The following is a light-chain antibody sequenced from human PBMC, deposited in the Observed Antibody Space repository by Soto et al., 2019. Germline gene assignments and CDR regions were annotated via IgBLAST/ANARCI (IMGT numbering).Light chain of an antibody. CDR3: HQYHNWPLT. CDR1: QSITGN. V-gene: IGKV3-15*01. J-gene: IGKJ4*01. Sequence: EIVMTQSPATLSVSPGERATLSCRASQSITGNLTWYQQKPGQAPRLLIYDASTRATGIPARFSGSGSGTEFTLTISSLQSEDFVVYYCHQYHNWPLTFGGGTKVDIK. CDR2: DAS.